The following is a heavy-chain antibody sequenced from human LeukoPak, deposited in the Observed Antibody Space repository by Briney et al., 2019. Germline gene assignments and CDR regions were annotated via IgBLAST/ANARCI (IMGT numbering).Heavy chain of an antibody. D-gene: IGHD2-2*01. CDR3: VKDRRTEAYGMEV. Sequence: GGSLRLSCAASGFTFSSHGMHWVRQAPGKGLEWVAVIGNDGSHKYYGDSVQGRFTISRDNSWNTLYLQINSLRPEDTAVYYCVKDRRTEAYGMEVWGQGTTVTVSS. V-gene: IGHV3-30*18. J-gene: IGHJ6*02. CDR1: GFTFSSHG. CDR2: IGNDGSHK.